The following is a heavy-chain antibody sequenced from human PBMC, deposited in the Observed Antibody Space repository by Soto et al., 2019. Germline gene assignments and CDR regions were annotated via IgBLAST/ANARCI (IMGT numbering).Heavy chain of an antibody. CDR3: ARNYIRREGMDV. CDR2: IYYSGST. J-gene: IGHJ6*02. V-gene: IGHV4-31*03. CDR1: GGSISSGGYY. D-gene: IGHD3-10*01. Sequence: QVQLQESGPGLVKPSQTLSLTCTVSGGSISSGGYYWSWIRQHAGKGLEWIGYIYYSGSTYYNPSLKSRVTISVDTTKNQFYQKLSSVTAADTAVYYCARNYIRREGMDVWGQMNTVTVSS.